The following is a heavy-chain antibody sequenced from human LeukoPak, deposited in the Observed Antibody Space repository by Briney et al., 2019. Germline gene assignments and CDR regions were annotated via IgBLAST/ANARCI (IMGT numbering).Heavy chain of an antibody. D-gene: IGHD3-10*01. V-gene: IGHV1-18*01. CDR1: GYTFTSYG. J-gene: IGHJ5*02. CDR2: ISAYNGNT. CDR3: ARDRTHYYYGSGSSNWFDP. Sequence: ASVKASCKASGYTFTSYGISWVRQAPGQGLEWMGWISAYNGNTNYAQKLQGRVTMTTDTSTSTAYMELRSLRSDDTAVYYCARDRTHYYYGSGSSNWFDPWGQGTLVTVSS.